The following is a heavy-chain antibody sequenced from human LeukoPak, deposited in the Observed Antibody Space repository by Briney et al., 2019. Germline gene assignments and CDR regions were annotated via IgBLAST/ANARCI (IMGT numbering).Heavy chain of an antibody. V-gene: IGHV3-23*01. CDR3: AKELRPNDY. D-gene: IGHD2-15*01. CDR1: GFTLSNSA. CDR2: ISRSGDRT. Sequence: GGSLRLSCAASGFTLSNSAMSWVRQAPGKGLEWVSAISRSGDRTFYADSVKGRFTISRDSSIDTLFLEMNSLRAEDTAVYFCAKELRPNDYWGQGTLVTVSS. J-gene: IGHJ4*02.